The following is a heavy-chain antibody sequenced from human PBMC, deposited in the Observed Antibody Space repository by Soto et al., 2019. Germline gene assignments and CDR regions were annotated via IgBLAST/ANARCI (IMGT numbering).Heavy chain of an antibody. D-gene: IGHD3-10*01. CDR3: ARRYGGAFDI. CDR1: GRAISSYY. J-gene: IGHJ3*02. V-gene: IGHV4-59*08. Sequence: PSETLSLTCTVSGRAISSYYWSWIRQPPGKGLEWIGYIYYSGSTNYNPSLKSRVTISVDTSKNQFSLKLSSVTAADTAVYYCARRYGGAFDIWGQGTMVT. CDR2: IYYSGST.